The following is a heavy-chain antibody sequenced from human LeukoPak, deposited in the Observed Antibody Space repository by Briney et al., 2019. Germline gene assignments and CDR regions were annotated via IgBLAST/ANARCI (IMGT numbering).Heavy chain of an antibody. CDR1: GYTFTGYY. V-gene: IGHV1-2*02. CDR3: ARGLYYYDSSGGGDY. J-gene: IGHJ4*02. CDR2: INPNSGGT. Sequence: ASVKVSCKASGYTFTGYYMHWVRQAPGQGLEWMGWINPNSGGTNYAQKFQGRVTMTRDTSISTAYMELSRLRSDDTAVYYCARGLYYYDSSGGGDYWGQGTLVTVSS. D-gene: IGHD3-22*01.